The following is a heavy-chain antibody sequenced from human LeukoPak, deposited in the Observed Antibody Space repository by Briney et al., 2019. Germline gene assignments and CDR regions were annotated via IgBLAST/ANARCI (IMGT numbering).Heavy chain of an antibody. CDR1: GYTFTSYD. D-gene: IGHD6-19*01. J-gene: IGHJ3*02. CDR2: MNPNSGNT. Sequence: ASVKVSCKASGYTFTSYDINWVRQATGQGLEWMGWMNPNSGNTGYALKFQGRVTMTRNTSISTAYMELSSLRSEDTAVYYCAAAVAGTDAFDIWGQGTMVTVSS. V-gene: IGHV1-8*01. CDR3: AAAVAGTDAFDI.